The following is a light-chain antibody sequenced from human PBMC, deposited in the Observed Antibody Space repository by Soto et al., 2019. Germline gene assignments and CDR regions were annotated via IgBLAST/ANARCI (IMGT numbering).Light chain of an antibody. V-gene: IGKV3-15*01. CDR2: GAS. CDR3: QQYGSSPQT. CDR1: QSVSSH. J-gene: IGKJ1*01. Sequence: EVVMTQSPATLSVSPGEGATLSCRASQSVSSHLAWYQQKPGQSPRLLIYGASTRATGVPARFSGSGSGTDFTLTLSRLEPDDFAVYYCQQYGSSPQTFGQGTKVEIK.